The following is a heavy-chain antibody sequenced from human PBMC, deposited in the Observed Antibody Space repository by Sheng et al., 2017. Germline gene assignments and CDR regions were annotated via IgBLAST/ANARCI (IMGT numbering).Heavy chain of an antibody. J-gene: IGHJ4*02. CDR3: VKDRGGHFSFDY. Sequence: EVQLVESGGGLVQPGGSLRLSCAASGFTSSRHWMQWVRQAPGKGLVWVSRIDGDGSTTTYADSVKGRFTISRDNSKNTLYLQMNSLRTEDTAVYYCVKDRGGHFSFDYWGQGTLVTVSS. D-gene: IGHD3-10*01. V-gene: IGHV3-74*03. CDR2: IDGDGSTT. CDR1: GFTSSRHW.